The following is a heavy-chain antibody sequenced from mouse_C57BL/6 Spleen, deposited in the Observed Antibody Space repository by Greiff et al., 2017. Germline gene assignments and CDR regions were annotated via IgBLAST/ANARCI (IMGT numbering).Heavy chain of an antibody. CDR2: IDPNSGGT. CDR1: GYTFTSYW. Sequence: QVQLKQPGAELVKPGASVKLSCKASGYTFTSYWMHWVKQRPGRGLEWIGRIDPNSGGTKYNEKFKSKATLTVDKPSSTAYMQLSSLTSEDSAVYYCARESDEGAPWFAYWGQGTLVTVSA. CDR3: ARESDEGAPWFAY. J-gene: IGHJ3*01. V-gene: IGHV1-72*01.